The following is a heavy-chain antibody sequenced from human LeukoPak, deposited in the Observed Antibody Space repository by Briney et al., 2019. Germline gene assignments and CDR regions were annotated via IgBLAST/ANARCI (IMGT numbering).Heavy chain of an antibody. D-gene: IGHD3-10*02. J-gene: IGHJ6*04. CDR1: GFTFSSYD. Sequence: GGSLRLSCAASGFTFSSYDMNWVRQAPGKGLEWVSYISSSGSTIYYADSVKGRFTISRDNAKDSLYLQMNSLRAEDTAVYYCAELGITMIGGVWGKGTTVTISS. CDR3: AELGITMIGGV. V-gene: IGHV3-48*03. CDR2: ISSSGSTI.